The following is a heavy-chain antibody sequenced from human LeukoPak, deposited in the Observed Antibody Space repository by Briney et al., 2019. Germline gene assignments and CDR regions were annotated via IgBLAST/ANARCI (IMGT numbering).Heavy chain of an antibody. CDR1: GCTFSSYG. Sequence: PGRSLRLSCAASGCTFSSYGMHWVRQAPGKGLEWVAVIWYDGSNKYYADSVKGRFTISRDNSKNTLYLQMNSLRAEDTAVYYCAIERVGARHRYLDYWGQGTLVTVSS. CDR2: IWYDGSNK. CDR3: AIERVGARHRYLDY. J-gene: IGHJ4*02. D-gene: IGHD1-26*01. V-gene: IGHV3-33*01.